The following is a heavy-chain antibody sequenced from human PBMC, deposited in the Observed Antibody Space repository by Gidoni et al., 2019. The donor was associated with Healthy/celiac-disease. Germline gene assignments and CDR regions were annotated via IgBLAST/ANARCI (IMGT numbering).Heavy chain of an antibody. V-gene: IGHV3-7*03. CDR3: AREIVVPFYYYYGMDV. CDR2: IKQDGSEK. CDR1: GFTFSSYW. J-gene: IGHJ6*02. D-gene: IGHD2-2*01. Sequence: CAASGFTFSSYWMSWVRQAPGKGLEWVANIKQDGSEKYYVDSVKGRFTISRDNAKNSLYLQMNSLRAEDTAVYYCAREIVVPFYYYYGMDVWGQGTTVTVSS.